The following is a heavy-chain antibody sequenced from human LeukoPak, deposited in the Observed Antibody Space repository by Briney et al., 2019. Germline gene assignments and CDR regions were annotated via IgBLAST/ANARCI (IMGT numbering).Heavy chain of an antibody. CDR3: ARFSRSYCSSTGCSKYFDY. D-gene: IGHD2-2*01. CDR1: GFTFTSYA. V-gene: IGHV3-23*01. Sequence: GGSLRLSCAASGFTFTSYAMSWARQAPGKGLEWVSGISINVDNTYYADSVKGRFTISRDNSKSTLFLQMNSLRAEDTAVYYCARFSRSYCSSTGCSKYFDYWGQGTLVTVSS. CDR2: ISINVDNT. J-gene: IGHJ4*02.